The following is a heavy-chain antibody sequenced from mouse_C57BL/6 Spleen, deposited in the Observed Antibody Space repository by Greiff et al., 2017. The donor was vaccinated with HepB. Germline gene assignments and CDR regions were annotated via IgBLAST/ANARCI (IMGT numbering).Heavy chain of an antibody. D-gene: IGHD1-1*01. CDR3: ARSHYYGKGYFDY. CDR2: ISYDGSN. V-gene: IGHV3-6*01. Sequence: EVQLQQSGPGLVKPSQSLSLTCSVTGYSITSGYYWNWIRQFPGNKLEWMGYISYDGSNNYNPSLKNRISITRDTSKNQFFLKLNSVTTEDTATYYCARSHYYGKGYFDYWGQGTTLTVSS. CDR1: GYSITSGYY. J-gene: IGHJ2*01.